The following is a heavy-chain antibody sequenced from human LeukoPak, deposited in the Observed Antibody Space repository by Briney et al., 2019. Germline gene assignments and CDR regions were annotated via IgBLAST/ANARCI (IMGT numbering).Heavy chain of an antibody. CDR1: GGSISSSSYY. CDR3: ARKNYDILTGYPPPYYYYYGMDV. D-gene: IGHD3-9*01. CDR2: ISYSGST. Sequence: SETLSLTCTVSGGSISSSSYYWGWIRQPPGKGLEWIGDISYSGSTYYSPSLKSRVTTPVDTSKNQFSLKLNSVTATDTAVYYCARKNYDILTGYPPPYYYYYGMDVWGQGTTVTVSS. J-gene: IGHJ6*02. V-gene: IGHV4-39*01.